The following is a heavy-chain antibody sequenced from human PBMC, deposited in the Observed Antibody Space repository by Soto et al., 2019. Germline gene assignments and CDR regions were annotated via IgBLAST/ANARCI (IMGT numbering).Heavy chain of an antibody. CDR3: ASPDSSSWYRYCYVMDV. CDR1: GYTFTSYA. D-gene: IGHD6-13*01. V-gene: IGHV1-3*01. CDR2: INAGNGNT. Sequence: SVKVSCKASGYTFTSYAMHWVRQAPGQRLEWMGWINAGNGNTKYSQKFQGRVTMTRDTSASTAYMELSSLRSEDTAVYYCASPDSSSWYRYCYVMDVWGQGTTVTGSS. J-gene: IGHJ6*02.